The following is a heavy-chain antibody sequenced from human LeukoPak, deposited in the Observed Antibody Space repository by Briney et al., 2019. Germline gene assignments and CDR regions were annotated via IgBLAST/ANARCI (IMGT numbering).Heavy chain of an antibody. CDR1: GFTFSSYS. Sequence: GGSLRLSCAASGFTFSSYSMNWVRQAPGKGLEWVSSISSSSSYIYYADSVKGRFTISRDNAKNSLYLQMNSLRAEDTAVYYCARAGRRSISALDIWGQGTMVTVSS. J-gene: IGHJ3*02. CDR2: ISSSSSYI. D-gene: IGHD1-14*01. CDR3: ARAGRRSISALDI. V-gene: IGHV3-21*01.